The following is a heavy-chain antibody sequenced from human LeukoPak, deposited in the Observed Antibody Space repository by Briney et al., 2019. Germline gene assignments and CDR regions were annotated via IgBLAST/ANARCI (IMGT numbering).Heavy chain of an antibody. Sequence: PGGSLRLSCAASGFTFDDYGMSWVRQAPGKGLEWVSGINWNGGSTGYADSVKGRFTISRDNAKNSLYLQMNSLRAEDTALYHCARDGGYGPGSNTFHYWYFNLWAVAPWSLSPQ. V-gene: IGHV3-20*01. J-gene: IGHJ2*01. CDR2: INWNGGST. CDR1: GFTFDDYG. D-gene: IGHD3-10*01. CDR3: ARDGGYGPGSNTFHYWYFNL.